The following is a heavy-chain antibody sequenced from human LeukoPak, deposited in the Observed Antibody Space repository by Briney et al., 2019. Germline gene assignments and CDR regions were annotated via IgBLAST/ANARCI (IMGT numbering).Heavy chain of an antibody. CDR3: AKSLVVVPAANPRAYFDY. J-gene: IGHJ4*02. V-gene: IGHV3-23*01. Sequence: GGSLRLSCAASGFTFSSYAMSWVRQAPGKGLEWVSAISGSGGSTYYADSVKGRFTISRDNSKNTLYLQTNSLRAEDTAVYYCAKSLVVVPAANPRAYFDYWGQGTLVTVSS. CDR2: ISGSGGST. D-gene: IGHD2-2*01. CDR1: GFTFSSYA.